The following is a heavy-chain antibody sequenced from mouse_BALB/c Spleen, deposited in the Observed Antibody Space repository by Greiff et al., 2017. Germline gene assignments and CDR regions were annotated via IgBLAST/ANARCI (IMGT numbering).Heavy chain of an antibody. D-gene: IGHD2-14*01. CDR1: GFSLTSYG. J-gene: IGHJ4*01. CDR2: IWSGGST. V-gene: IGHV2-2*02. CDR3: AREPPAYYRSYAMDY. Sequence: VKLQESGPGLVQPSQSLSITCTVSGFSLTSYGVHWVRQSPGKGLEWLGVIWSGGSTDYNAAFISRLSISKDNSKSQVFFKMNSLQANDTAIYYCAREPPAYYRSYAMDYWGQGTSVTVSS.